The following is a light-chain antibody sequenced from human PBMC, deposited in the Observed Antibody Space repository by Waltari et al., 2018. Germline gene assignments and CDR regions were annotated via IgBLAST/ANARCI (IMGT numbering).Light chain of an antibody. CDR2: EVN. CDR3: SSYVVNNYVV. Sequence: QSALTQPPSASGSPGQSVTISCPGTSSDVGGYDYVSWYQHHPGKVPKILIYEVNKRPSGVPDRFSGSKSGNTASLTVSGLQAEDEADYYCSSYVVNNYVVFGRGTKLTVL. CDR1: SSDVGGYDY. V-gene: IGLV2-8*01. J-gene: IGLJ2*01.